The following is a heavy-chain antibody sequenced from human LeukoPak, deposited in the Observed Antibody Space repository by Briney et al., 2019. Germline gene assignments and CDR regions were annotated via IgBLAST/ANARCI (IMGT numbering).Heavy chain of an antibody. J-gene: IGHJ4*02. CDR1: GGSISSYY. Sequence: SETLSLICTVSGGSISSYYWSWIRQPPGKGLEWIGYIYTSGSTNYNPSLKSRVTISVDTSKNQFSLKLSSVTAADTAVYYCARQSAYSSSSPFDYWGQGTLVTVSS. D-gene: IGHD6-6*01. V-gene: IGHV4-4*09. CDR2: IYTSGST. CDR3: ARQSAYSSSSPFDY.